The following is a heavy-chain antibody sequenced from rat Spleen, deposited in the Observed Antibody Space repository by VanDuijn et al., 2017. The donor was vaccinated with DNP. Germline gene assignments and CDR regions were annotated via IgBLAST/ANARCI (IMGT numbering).Heavy chain of an antibody. CDR3: ARGVYYYSATYWYFDF. V-gene: IGHV5-58*01. J-gene: IGHJ1*01. CDR2: INPDGGST. Sequence: EVQLVESGGDLVQPGRSLRLSCAASGFTFSSYWMYWIRQAPGKGLEWVASINPDGGSTHYRDSVKGRFTISRDNAKTTLYLQMNSLRSEATATYYCARGVYYYSATYWYFDFWGPGTMVTVSS. CDR1: GFTFSSYW. D-gene: IGHD1-1*01.